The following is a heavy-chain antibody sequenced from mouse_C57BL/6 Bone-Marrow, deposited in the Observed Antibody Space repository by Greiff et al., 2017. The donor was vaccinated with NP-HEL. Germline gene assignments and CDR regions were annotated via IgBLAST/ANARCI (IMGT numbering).Heavy chain of an antibody. CDR3: ARWKYYGSSFYWYFDV. D-gene: IGHD1-1*01. Sequence: QVQLQQPGAELVKPGASVKLSCKASGYTFTSYWMQWVNQRPGQGLEWIGEIDPSDSYTNYNQKFKGKATLTVDTSSSTAYMQLSSLTSEDSAVYYCARWKYYGSSFYWYFDVWGTGTTVTVSS. CDR2: IDPSDSYT. J-gene: IGHJ1*03. CDR1: GYTFTSYW. V-gene: IGHV1-50*01.